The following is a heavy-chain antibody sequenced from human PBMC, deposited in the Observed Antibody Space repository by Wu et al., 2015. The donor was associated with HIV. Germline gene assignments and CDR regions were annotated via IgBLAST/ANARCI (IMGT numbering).Heavy chain of an antibody. CDR3: ARARRAAAGHYYYYGMDV. V-gene: IGHV1-69*05. J-gene: IGHJ6*02. D-gene: IGHD6-13*01. CDR1: GGTFSSYA. Sequence: QVQLVQSGAEVKKPGSSVKVSCKASGGTFSSYAISWVRQAPGQGLEWMGGIIPIFGTANYAQKFQGRVTITTDESTSTAYMELSSLRSEDMAVYYCARARRAAAGHYYYYGMDVWGQGTTVTVSS. CDR2: IIPIFGTA.